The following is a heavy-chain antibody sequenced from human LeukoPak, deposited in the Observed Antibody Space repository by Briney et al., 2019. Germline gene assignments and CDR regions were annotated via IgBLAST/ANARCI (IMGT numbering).Heavy chain of an antibody. CDR2: MNPNSGNT. Sequence: GASVKVSCKASGYTFTSYDINWVRQATGQGLEWMGWMNPNSGNTGYAQKFQGRVTMTRNTSISTAYMELSSLRSEDTAVYYCAMIRYDFWSGYYSGAFDIWGQGTVVTVSS. CDR3: AMIRYDFWSGYYSGAFDI. V-gene: IGHV1-8*01. CDR1: GYTFTSYD. J-gene: IGHJ3*02. D-gene: IGHD3-3*01.